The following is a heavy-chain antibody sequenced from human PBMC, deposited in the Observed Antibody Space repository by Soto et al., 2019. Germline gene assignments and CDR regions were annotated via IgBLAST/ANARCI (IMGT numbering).Heavy chain of an antibody. CDR2: INPNSGGT. CDR3: ARSAGNTWGGYYGMDV. CDR1: GYTFTGYY. Sequence: GASVKVSCKASGYTFTGYYMHWVRQAPGQGLEWMGWINPNSGGTNYAQKFQGRVTMTRDTSISTAYMELSRLRSDDTAVYYCARSAGNTWGGYYGMDVWGQGTTVTVSS. J-gene: IGHJ6*02. V-gene: IGHV1-2*02. D-gene: IGHD1-7*01.